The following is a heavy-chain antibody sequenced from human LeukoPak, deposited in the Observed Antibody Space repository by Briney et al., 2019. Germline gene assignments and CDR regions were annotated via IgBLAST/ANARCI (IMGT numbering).Heavy chain of an antibody. Sequence: GASVKVSCKASGYTFTSYYMHWARQAPGQGLEWMGIINPSGGSTSYAQKFQGRVTMTRDTSTSTVYMELSSLRSEDTAVYYCARDLGRGGSFYWGQGTLVTVSS. CDR2: INPSGGST. V-gene: IGHV1-46*01. CDR3: ARDLGRGGSFY. CDR1: GYTFTSYY. D-gene: IGHD1-26*01. J-gene: IGHJ4*02.